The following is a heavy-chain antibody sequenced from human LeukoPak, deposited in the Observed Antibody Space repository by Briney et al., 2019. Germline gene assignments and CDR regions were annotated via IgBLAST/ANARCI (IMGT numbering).Heavy chain of an antibody. CDR2: ILNDGSQE. J-gene: IGHJ5*02. CDR3: ARVSCSSTSCYAGLAWFDP. D-gene: IGHD2-2*01. Sequence: GGSLRLSCAASGFTFSSYGMHWVRQAPGKGLEWVAVILNDGSQEKYADSVKGRFTISRDNSKNTLFLQMNSLRAEDTAVYYCARVSCSSTSCYAGLAWFDPWGQGTLVTVSS. V-gene: IGHV3-33*01. CDR1: GFTFSSYG.